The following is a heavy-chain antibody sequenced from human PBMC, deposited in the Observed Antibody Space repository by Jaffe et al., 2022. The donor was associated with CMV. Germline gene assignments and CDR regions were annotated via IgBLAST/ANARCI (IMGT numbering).Heavy chain of an antibody. CDR3: AKDKGDV. J-gene: IGHJ6*02. CDR2: ISWNSGSI. CDR1: GFTFDDYA. Sequence: EVQLVESGGGLVQPGRSLRLSCAASGFTFDDYAMHWVRQAPGKGLEWVSGISWNSGSIGYADSVKGRFTISRDNAKNSLYLQMNSLRAEDTALYYCAKDKGDVWGQGTTVTVSS. V-gene: IGHV3-9*01.